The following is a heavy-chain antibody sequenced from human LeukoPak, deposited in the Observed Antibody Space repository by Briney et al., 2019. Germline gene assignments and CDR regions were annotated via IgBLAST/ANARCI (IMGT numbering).Heavy chain of an antibody. CDR3: ARVSSSWYQDWYFDL. D-gene: IGHD6-13*01. V-gene: IGHV3-48*01. CDR1: RFTFSSYG. J-gene: IGHJ2*01. Sequence: GGSLRLSCAASRFTFSSYGMNWVRQAPGKGLEWVSYISSSSTTIYYADSVKGRFTISRDNAKNSLYLQMNSLRAEDTAVYYCARVSSSWYQDWYFDLWGRGTLVTVSS. CDR2: ISSSSTTI.